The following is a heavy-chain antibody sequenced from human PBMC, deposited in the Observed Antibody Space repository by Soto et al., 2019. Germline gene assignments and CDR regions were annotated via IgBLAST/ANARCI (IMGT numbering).Heavy chain of an antibody. V-gene: IGHV3-15*01. CDR2: IKSYTNGGTT. Sequence: GGSLRLSCAAFGFTFSNALMSWVRQAPGKGLEWVGRIKSYTNGGTTDYAAPVKGRFAISRDDSKNTLYLQMNSLKTEDAGVYYCTTDDPINKYWGQGTLVTVSS. CDR3: TTDDPINKY. CDR1: GFTFSNAL. J-gene: IGHJ4*02.